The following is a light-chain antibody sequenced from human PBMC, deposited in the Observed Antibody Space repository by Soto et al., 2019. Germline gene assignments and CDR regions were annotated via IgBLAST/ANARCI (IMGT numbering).Light chain of an antibody. V-gene: IGLV2-8*01. J-gene: IGLJ3*02. CDR2: EVT. CDR3: SSHAGINNVV. CDR1: SSDVGGYNY. Sequence: QFALTQPPSASGSPGQSVTISCTGTSSDVGGYNYVSWYQQHPGKAPRLMVYEVTKRPSGVPARFSGSKSGNTASLTVSGLQAEDEAHYYCSSHAGINNVVFGGGTKLTVL.